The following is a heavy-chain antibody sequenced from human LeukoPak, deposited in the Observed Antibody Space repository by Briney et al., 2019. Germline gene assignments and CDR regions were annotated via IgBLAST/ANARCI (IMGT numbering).Heavy chain of an antibody. CDR3: ARVRGYSYGHFDY. D-gene: IGHD5-18*01. J-gene: IGHJ4*02. Sequence: SETLSLTCTVSGGPISTISYYWGWIRQPPGKGLEWIGSIYHSGSAYYNPSLKSRVTISVDTSKNQFSLKLSSVTAADTAVYYCARVRGYSYGHFDYWGQGTLVTVSS. CDR2: IYHSGSA. CDR1: GGPISTISYY. V-gene: IGHV4-39*07.